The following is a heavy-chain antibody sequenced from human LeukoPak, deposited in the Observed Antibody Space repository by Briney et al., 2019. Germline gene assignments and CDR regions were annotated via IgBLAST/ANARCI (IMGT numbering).Heavy chain of an antibody. D-gene: IGHD1-26*01. CDR2: INHSGST. J-gene: IGHJ5*02. V-gene: IGHV4-34*01. Sequence: SETLSLTCAVYGGSFSGYYWSWIRQPPGKGLEWIGEINHSGSTNYNPSLKSRVTISVDTSKNQFSLNLSSVTAADTAVYYCTRLSHVAGAPKVSWFDPWGQGTLVTVSS. CDR3: TRLSHVAGAPKVSWFDP. CDR1: GGSFSGYY.